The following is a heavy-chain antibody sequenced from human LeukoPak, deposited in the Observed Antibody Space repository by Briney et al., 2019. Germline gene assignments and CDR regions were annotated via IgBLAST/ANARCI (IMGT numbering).Heavy chain of an antibody. CDR2: ISGSGGST. CDR1: GFTFSSYA. V-gene: IGHV3-23*01. Sequence: PGGSLRLSCAASGFTFSSYAMSWVRQAPGKGLEWVPAISGSGGSTYYADSVKGRFTISRDNSKNTLYLQMNSLRAEDTAVYYCATRYYDSITRYFQHWGQGTLVTVSS. J-gene: IGHJ1*01. D-gene: IGHD3-22*01. CDR3: ATRYYDSITRYFQH.